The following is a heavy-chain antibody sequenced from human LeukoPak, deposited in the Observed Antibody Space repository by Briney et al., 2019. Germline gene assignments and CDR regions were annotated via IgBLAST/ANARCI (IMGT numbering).Heavy chain of an antibody. V-gene: IGHV1-69*04. CDR1: GGTFSSYT. D-gene: IGHD2-2*01. CDR2: IIPILGVA. J-gene: IGHJ5*02. Sequence: SVKVSCKASGGTFSSYTISWVRQAPGQGLEWMGRIIPILGVANYAQKFQGRVTITADKSTSTDHMELSSLRSEDTAVYYCAREGTGWPNWFDPWGQGTLVTVSS. CDR3: AREGTGWPNWFDP.